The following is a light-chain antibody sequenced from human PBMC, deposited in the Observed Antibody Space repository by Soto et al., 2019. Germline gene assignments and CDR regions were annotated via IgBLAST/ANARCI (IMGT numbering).Light chain of an antibody. Sequence: VLTQPPSVSATPGQKVTISCSGSGSNLGRNYVSWYQQLPGTAPKLLIYDNVYRFSGIPDRFSGSKSGTSATLGITGLQTGDEGDYYCGSWYNSLSSYVFGTGTKVTVL. CDR3: GSWYNSLSSYV. J-gene: IGLJ1*01. CDR2: DNV. CDR1: GSNLGRNY. V-gene: IGLV1-51*01.